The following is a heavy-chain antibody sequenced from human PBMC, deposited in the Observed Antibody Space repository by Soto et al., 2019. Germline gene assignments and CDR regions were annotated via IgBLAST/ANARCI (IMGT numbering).Heavy chain of an antibody. J-gene: IGHJ3*02. CDR3: AKATTTFWSHDAFDI. V-gene: IGHV3-23*01. Sequence: GGSLRLSCAASGFTFSSYTMSWVRQAPGKGLEWVSAISGSGGSTYYADSVKGRFTIPRDNSKNTLYLQMNSLRAEDTAVYYCAKATTTFWSHDAFDIWGQGTMVTVSS. CDR2: ISGSGGST. D-gene: IGHD3-9*01. CDR1: GFTFSSYT.